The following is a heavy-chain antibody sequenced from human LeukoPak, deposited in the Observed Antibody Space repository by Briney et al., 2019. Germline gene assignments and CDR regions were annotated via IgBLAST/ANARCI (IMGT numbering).Heavy chain of an antibody. J-gene: IGHJ4*02. Sequence: SETLPLTCTVSGGSIGSGGHFWSWIRQHPGKGLEWIGYIYYSGSTYYNPSLKSRVTISVDTSKNQFSLKLSSVTAADTAVYYCARHDSSGQFDYWGQGTLVTVSS. CDR2: IYYSGST. V-gene: IGHV4-31*03. CDR1: GGSIGSGGHF. D-gene: IGHD3-22*01. CDR3: ARHDSSGQFDY.